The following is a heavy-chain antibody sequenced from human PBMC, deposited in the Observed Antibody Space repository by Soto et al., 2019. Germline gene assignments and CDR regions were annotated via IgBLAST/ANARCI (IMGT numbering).Heavy chain of an antibody. J-gene: IGHJ4*02. CDR3: AGPEFGELMFDY. Sequence: SETLSLTCTVSGGSISSSSYYWGWIRQPPGQGLEWIGSIYYSGSTYYNPSLKSRVTISVDTSKNQLSLKLSSVTAADTAVYYWAGPEFGELMFDYWGQGTLGTVSS. CDR2: IYYSGST. D-gene: IGHD3-10*01. CDR1: GGSISSSSYY. V-gene: IGHV4-39*01.